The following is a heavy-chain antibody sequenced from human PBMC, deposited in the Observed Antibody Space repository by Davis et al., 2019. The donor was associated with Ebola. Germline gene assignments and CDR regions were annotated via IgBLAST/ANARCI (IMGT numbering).Heavy chain of an antibody. D-gene: IGHD1-1*01. CDR3: ARALHDEVLDY. V-gene: IGHV3-30*04. CDR2: TSHNERER. J-gene: IGHJ4*02. Sequence: GESLKISCVASGFTFSNHVMHWVRQAPGKGLEWVAVTSHNERERFYGESVQGRFTISRDNSENVLYLQMDSLRPDDTAIYFCARALHDEVLDYWGQGTPVTVSS. CDR1: GFTFSNHV.